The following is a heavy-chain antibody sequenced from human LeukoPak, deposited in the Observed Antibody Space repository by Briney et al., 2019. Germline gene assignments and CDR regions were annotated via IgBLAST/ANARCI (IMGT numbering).Heavy chain of an antibody. CDR2: ISTSGDT. J-gene: IGHJ5*02. Sequence: SETLSCTCTVSGGSISSDNHYWGWIRQPAGKGLEWIGRISTSGDTHYNPSLKSRVTISVDTSKNQFSLKLSSVTAADTAVYYCARRPGAGSRDCWFDPWGQGTLVTVSS. CDR3: ARRPGAGSRDCWFDP. V-gene: IGHV4-61*02. CDR1: GGSISSDNHY. D-gene: IGHD2-21*01.